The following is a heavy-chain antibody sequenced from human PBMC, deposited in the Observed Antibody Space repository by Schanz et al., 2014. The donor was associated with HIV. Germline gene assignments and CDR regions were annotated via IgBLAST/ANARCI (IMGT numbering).Heavy chain of an antibody. CDR1: GFTFSSYA. Sequence: EVQLLESGGGLAQPGGSLRLSCAASGFTFSSYAMIWVRQAPGKGLEWVSTISGSGGHTYYADSVKGRFTISRDNSKNTLFLQMKSLRDEDKAVYYCAREWVYYYYYGMDVWGQGTTVTVSS. CDR2: ISGSGGHT. J-gene: IGHJ6*02. D-gene: IGHD6-13*01. CDR3: AREWVYYYYYGMDV. V-gene: IGHV3-23*01.